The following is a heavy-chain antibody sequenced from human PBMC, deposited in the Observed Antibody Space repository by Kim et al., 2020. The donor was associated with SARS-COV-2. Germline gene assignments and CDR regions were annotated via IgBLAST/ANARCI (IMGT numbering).Heavy chain of an antibody. J-gene: IGHJ4*02. CDR1: GGSISSSSYY. Sequence: SETLSLTCTVSGGSISSSSYYWGWIRQPPGKGLEWIGSIYYSGSTYYNPSLKSRVTISVDTSKNQFSLKLSSVTAADTAVYYCARRHRFNSGFDYWGQGTLVTVSS. V-gene: IGHV4-39*01. CDR2: IYYSGST. D-gene: IGHD3-16*02. CDR3: ARRHRFNSGFDY.